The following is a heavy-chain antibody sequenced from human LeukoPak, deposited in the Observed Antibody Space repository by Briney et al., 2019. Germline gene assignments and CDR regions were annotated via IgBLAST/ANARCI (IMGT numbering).Heavy chain of an antibody. Sequence: GGSLRLSCVVSEFTFGSYAMSWVRQAPGKGLEWVSGISGSGARTYYADSVKGRFTVSRDNSKNTLFLQMNSLRAEDTAVYYCAKDFYDSSGPTYFDYWGQGTLVTVSS. J-gene: IGHJ4*02. CDR3: AKDFYDSSGPTYFDY. V-gene: IGHV3-23*01. CDR2: ISGSGART. D-gene: IGHD3-22*01. CDR1: EFTFGSYA.